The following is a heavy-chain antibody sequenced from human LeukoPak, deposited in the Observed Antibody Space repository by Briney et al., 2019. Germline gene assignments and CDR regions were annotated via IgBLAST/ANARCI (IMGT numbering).Heavy chain of an antibody. Sequence: PSGTLSLTCTVSGGSISTYYWSWIRQPPGKRLEWIGYIYSSGSTNYNPSLKSRVTISLDTSKNQFSLKLSSVTAADTAVYYCARGPIDYYSSRSDYRFDPWGQGTLVTVSS. CDR3: ARGPIDYYSSRSDYRFDP. D-gene: IGHD6-13*01. CDR2: IYSSGST. J-gene: IGHJ5*02. V-gene: IGHV4-59*01. CDR1: GGSISTYY.